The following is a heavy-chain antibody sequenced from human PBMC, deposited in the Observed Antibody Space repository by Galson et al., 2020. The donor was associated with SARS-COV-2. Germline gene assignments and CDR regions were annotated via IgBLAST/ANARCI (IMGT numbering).Heavy chain of an antibody. CDR1: GFTFEDYA. J-gene: IGHJ4*02. D-gene: IGHD1-26*01. Sequence: GESLKISCAASGFTFEDYAMHWVRQAPGKGLEWVSLISWDGGSTYSADSVKGRFTISRDNSKHSLYLQMNSLRVDDTAFYYCAKDPAWGVGSRAAPSFDYWGQGTLVTVSS. V-gene: IGHV3-43D*04. CDR3: AKDPAWGVGSRAAPSFDY. CDR2: ISWDGGST.